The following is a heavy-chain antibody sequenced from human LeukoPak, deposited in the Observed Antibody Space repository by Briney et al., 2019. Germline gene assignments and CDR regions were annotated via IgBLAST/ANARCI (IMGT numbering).Heavy chain of an antibody. D-gene: IGHD3-10*01. CDR2: IYYSGST. J-gene: IGHJ4*02. CDR3: ARVNSYYGSGSFSVVDY. V-gene: IGHV4-39*07. CDR1: GGSISSSSYY. Sequence: SETLSLTCTVSGGSISSSSYYWGWIRQPPGKGLEWIGSIYYSGSTYNNPSLKSRVSISVDTSKNHFSLKLSSVTAADTAMYYCARVNSYYGSGSFSVVDYWGQGTLVTVSS.